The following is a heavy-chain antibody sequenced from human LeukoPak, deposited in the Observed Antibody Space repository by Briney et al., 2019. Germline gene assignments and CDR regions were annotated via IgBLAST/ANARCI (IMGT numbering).Heavy chain of an antibody. V-gene: IGHV3-7*01. CDR3: VRWQYTSNIWYFDY. J-gene: IGHJ4*02. CDR1: VFSFSNYW. Sequence: PGGSLRLSCAASVFSFSNYWMSWVRQAPGKGLEWVANIKHDESAKTYVDSVRGRFTVSRDNDKTSMYLQMNSLRAEDTAVYYCVRWQYTSNIWYFDYWGQGTLVTVSS. D-gene: IGHD4-11*01. CDR2: IKHDESAK.